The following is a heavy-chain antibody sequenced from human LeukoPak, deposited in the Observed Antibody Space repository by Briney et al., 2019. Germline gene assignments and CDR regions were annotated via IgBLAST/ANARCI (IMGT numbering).Heavy chain of an antibody. CDR1: GRSISSSSYY. D-gene: IGHD3-10*01. CDR2: IYYSGST. J-gene: IGHJ3*02. CDR3: ARAQSRPTYYGSGSYSRWAFDI. V-gene: IGHV4-39*01. Sequence: PSETLSLTCTVSGRSISSSSYYWGWIRQPPGKGLEWIGSIYYSGSTYYNPSLKSRVTISVDTSKNQFSLNLSSVTAADTAVYYCARAQSRPTYYGSGSYSRWAFDIWGQGTMVTVSS.